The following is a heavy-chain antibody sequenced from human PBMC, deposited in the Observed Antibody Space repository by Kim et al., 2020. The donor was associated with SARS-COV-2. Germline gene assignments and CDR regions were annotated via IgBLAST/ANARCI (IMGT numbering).Heavy chain of an antibody. CDR2: ISGSGGST. CDR1: GFTFSSYA. D-gene: IGHD3-22*01. Sequence: GGSLRLSCAASGFTFSSYAMSWVRQAPGKGLEWVSAISGSGGSTYYADSVKGRFTISRDNSKNTLYLQMNSLRAEDTAVYYCAKDMVIVVVTEGADYWGQGTLVTVSS. J-gene: IGHJ4*02. V-gene: IGHV3-23*01. CDR3: AKDMVIVVVTEGADY.